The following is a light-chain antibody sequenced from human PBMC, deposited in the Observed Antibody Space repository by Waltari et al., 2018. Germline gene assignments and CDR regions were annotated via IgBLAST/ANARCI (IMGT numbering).Light chain of an antibody. J-gene: IGLJ3*02. CDR3: HSFDTSLSDGVV. CDR1: SSNIGAGHD. V-gene: IGLV1-40*01. Sequence: QSMLTQPPSVSGAPGQRVTISCTGSSSNIGAGHDVHWYQVFPETGPKLLIYGTPHRPSGVPARFSGSKAGTSASLTITGLQAEDEADYHCHSFDTSLSDGVVFGGGTKVTVL. CDR2: GTP.